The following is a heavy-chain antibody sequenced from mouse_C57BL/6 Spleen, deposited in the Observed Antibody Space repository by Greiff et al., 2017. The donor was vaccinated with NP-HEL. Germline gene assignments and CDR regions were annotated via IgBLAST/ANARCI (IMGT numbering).Heavy chain of an antibody. Sequence: EVHLVESGEGLVKPGGSLKLSCAASGFTFSSYAMSWVRQTPEKRLEWVAYISSGGDYIYYADTVKGRFTISRDNARNTLYLQMSSLKSEDTAMYYCTRDYDNYAMDYWGQGTSVTVSS. D-gene: IGHD2-4*01. J-gene: IGHJ4*01. V-gene: IGHV5-9-1*02. CDR2: ISSGGDYI. CDR1: GFTFSSYA. CDR3: TRDYDNYAMDY.